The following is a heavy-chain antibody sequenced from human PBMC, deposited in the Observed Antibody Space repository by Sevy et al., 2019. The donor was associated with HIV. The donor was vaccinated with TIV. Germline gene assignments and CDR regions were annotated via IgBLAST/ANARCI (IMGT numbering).Heavy chain of an antibody. CDR2: ISFGCGKI. V-gene: IGHV3-21*04. J-gene: IGHJ4*02. CDR1: GFAFYDYS. Sequence: GGSLRLSCAASGFAFYDYSMSWIRQAPGKGLEWVATISFGCGKINYADSVKGRFTISRDNSKNSIYLQMDNLRVEDTALYYCAREGGTRPHDYWGQGTRVTVSS. D-gene: IGHD2-8*01. CDR3: AREGGTRPHDY.